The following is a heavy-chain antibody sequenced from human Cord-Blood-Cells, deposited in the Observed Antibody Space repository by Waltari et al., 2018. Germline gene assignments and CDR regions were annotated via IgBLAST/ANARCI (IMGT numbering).Heavy chain of an antibody. CDR2: INHSGSN. CDR3: ASGGVTAMAYYWYFDL. Sequence: QVQLQQWGAGLLKPSETLSLTCAVYGGSFSGYYWSWIRQPPGKGLEWIGEINHSGSNNSNPSLNGPVTISVDTSKNQFSRKLSSVTAADTAVYYCASGGVTAMAYYWYFDLWGRGTLVTVSS. J-gene: IGHJ2*01. CDR1: GGSFSGYY. D-gene: IGHD5-18*01. V-gene: IGHV4-34*01.